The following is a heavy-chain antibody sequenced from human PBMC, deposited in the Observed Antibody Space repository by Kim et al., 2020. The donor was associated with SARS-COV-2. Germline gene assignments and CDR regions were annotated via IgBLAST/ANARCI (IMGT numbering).Heavy chain of an antibody. V-gene: IGHV4-34*01. D-gene: IGHD4-17*01. CDR2: INHSGST. Sequence: SETLSLTCAVYGGSFSGYYWSWIRQPPGKGLEWIGEINHSGSTNYNPSLKSRVTISVDTSKNQFSLKLSSVTAADTAVYYCARGPTTTRYGDYMYAFDI. CDR1: GGSFSGYY. J-gene: IGHJ3*02. CDR3: ARGPTTTRYGDYMYAFDI.